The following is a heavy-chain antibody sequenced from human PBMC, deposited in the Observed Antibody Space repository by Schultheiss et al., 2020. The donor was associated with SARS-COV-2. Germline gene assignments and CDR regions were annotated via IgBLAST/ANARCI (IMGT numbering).Heavy chain of an antibody. CDR3: TTCSVVVAATDYYYYGMDV. CDR2: IWYDGSNK. Sequence: GGSLRLSCAASGFTFSSYGMHWVRQAPGKGLEWVAVIWYDGSNKYYADSVKGRFTISRDNSKNTLYLQMNSLKTEDTAVYYCTTCSVVVAATDYYYYGMDVWGQGTTVTVSS. J-gene: IGHJ6*02. CDR1: GFTFSSYG. V-gene: IGHV3-33*01. D-gene: IGHD2-15*01.